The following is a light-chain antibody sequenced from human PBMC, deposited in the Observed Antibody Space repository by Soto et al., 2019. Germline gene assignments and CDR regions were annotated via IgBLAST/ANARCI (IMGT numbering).Light chain of an antibody. CDR2: DAS. J-gene: IGKJ1*01. Sequence: DIQMTPSPSTLSASVVDRVTITCRASQSISGWLAWYQQKPGKAPKLLIYDASTLEYGVPSRFGGSGSGTEFTLTINSLQPDDFATYYCQQYSGFSRTFGQGTKVDIK. V-gene: IGKV1-5*01. CDR3: QQYSGFSRT. CDR1: QSISGW.